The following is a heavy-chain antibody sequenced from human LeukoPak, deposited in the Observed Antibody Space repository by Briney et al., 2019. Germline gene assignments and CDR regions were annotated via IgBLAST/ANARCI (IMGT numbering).Heavy chain of an antibody. D-gene: IGHD3-22*01. CDR2: ISDDGSIT. CDR3: VRRYYESNVYDRHFDF. J-gene: IGHJ4*02. Sequence: PGGSLRLSCAASGFTFSRDWMHWVRQAPGKGLVWVSRISDDGSITTYADSVQGRFTISRDNAKSTVFLQMNSLRVEDTAVYFCVRRYYESNVYDRHFDFSGQGILVTVFS. CDR1: GFTFSRDW. V-gene: IGHV3-74*03.